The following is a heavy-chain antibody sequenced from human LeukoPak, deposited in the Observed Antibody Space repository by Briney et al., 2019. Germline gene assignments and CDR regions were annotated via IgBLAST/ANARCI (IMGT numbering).Heavy chain of an antibody. Sequence: GGSLRLSCAASGFTFSSYAMSWVRQAPGKGLEWVSAISGIGGSTYYADSVKGRFTISRDNSKNTLYLQMNSLRAEDTAVYYCAKDPESVHSGSYGYWGQGTLVTVSS. CDR3: AKDPESVHSGSYGY. CDR2: ISGIGGST. J-gene: IGHJ4*02. V-gene: IGHV3-23*01. D-gene: IGHD1-26*01. CDR1: GFTFSSYA.